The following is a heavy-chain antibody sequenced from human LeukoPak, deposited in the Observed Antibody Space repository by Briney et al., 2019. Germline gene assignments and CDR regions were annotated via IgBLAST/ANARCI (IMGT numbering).Heavy chain of an antibody. CDR1: GGSFSGYY. D-gene: IGHD6-6*01. Sequence: SETLSLTCAVYGGSFSGYYWSWIRQPPGKGLEWIGEINHSGSTNYNPSPKSRVTISVDTSKSQFSLKLSSVTAADTAVYYCARTSRPRYYYYMDVWGKGTTVTVSS. CDR2: INHSGST. J-gene: IGHJ6*03. CDR3: ARTSRPRYYYYMDV. V-gene: IGHV4-34*01.